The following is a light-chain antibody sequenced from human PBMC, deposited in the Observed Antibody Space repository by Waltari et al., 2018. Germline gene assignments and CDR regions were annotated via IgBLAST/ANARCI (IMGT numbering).Light chain of an antibody. Sequence: DIVMTQSPDSLAVSLGERVTINCKSSQSVLDSSNSQNYLAWYQQKPGQPPKLLIYWASARESGVPDRFSGSESGTDFTLTISSLQAEDVAVYYCQQYYDIPWTFGQGTKVEIK. CDR1: QSVLDSSNSQNY. J-gene: IGKJ1*01. CDR3: QQYYDIPWT. V-gene: IGKV4-1*01. CDR2: WAS.